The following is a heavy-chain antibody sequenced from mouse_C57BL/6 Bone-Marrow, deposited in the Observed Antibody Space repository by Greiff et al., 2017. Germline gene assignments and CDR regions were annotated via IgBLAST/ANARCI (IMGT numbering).Heavy chain of an antibody. Sequence: VQLQQSGPELVKPGASVKLSCKASGYTFTSYDINWVKQRPGQGLEWIGWIYPRDGSTKSNEKFKGKATLTVDTSSSTAYLELHSLTSEDSAVYCVARDYGSSYWYFDVWGTGTTVTVSS. V-gene: IGHV1-85*01. D-gene: IGHD1-1*01. CDR3: ARDYGSSYWYFDV. CDR2: IYPRDGST. J-gene: IGHJ1*03. CDR1: GYTFTSYD.